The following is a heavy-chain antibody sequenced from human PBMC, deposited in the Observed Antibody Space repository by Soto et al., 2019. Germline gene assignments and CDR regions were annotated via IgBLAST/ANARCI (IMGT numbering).Heavy chain of an antibody. CDR2: IYTGGST. Sequence: EVQMVETGGGLSQPGGSLRLSYAVSGFIVSSKYMTWVRQAPGKGLEWVSVIYTGGSTHYADSARGRFTISRDSSKNTLYLQMNSLRAEDAEVYYCTTYTGYGMDVWGQGTTVTVSS. V-gene: IGHV3-53*02. CDR1: GFIVSSKY. CDR3: TTYTGYGMDV. D-gene: IGHD3-16*01. J-gene: IGHJ6*02.